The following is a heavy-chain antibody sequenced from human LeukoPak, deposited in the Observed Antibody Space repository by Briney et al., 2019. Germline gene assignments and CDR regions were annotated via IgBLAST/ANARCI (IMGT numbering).Heavy chain of an antibody. D-gene: IGHD2-2*01. CDR3: AKDSCSSTSCYWDY. V-gene: IGHV3-23*01. CDR1: GFTFSSYW. Sequence: PGGSLRLSCAASGFTFSSYWVSWVRQAPGKGLEWVSAISGSGGSTYYADSVKGRFTISRDNSKNTLYLQMNSLRAEDTAVYYCAKDSCSSTSCYWDYWGQGTLVTVSS. J-gene: IGHJ4*02. CDR2: ISGSGGST.